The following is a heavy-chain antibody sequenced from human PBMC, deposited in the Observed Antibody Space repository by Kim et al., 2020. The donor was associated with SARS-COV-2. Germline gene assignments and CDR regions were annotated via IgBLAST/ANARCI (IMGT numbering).Heavy chain of an antibody. J-gene: IGHJ5*02. CDR1: GYSFTSYW. Sequence: GESLKISCKGSGYSFTSYWISWVRQMPGKGVEWMGRIDPSDSYTNYSPSFQGHVTISADKSISTAYLQWSSLKASDTAMYYCASNYGSGSYYAEWFDPWGQGTLVTVSS. D-gene: IGHD3-10*01. CDR2: IDPSDSYT. CDR3: ASNYGSGSYYAEWFDP. V-gene: IGHV5-10-1*01.